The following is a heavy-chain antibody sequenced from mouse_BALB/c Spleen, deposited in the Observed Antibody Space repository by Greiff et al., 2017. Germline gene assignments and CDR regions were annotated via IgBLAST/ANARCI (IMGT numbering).Heavy chain of an antibody. CDR1: GYTFTDYY. D-gene: IGHD2-1*01. Sequence: QVQLKESGPELVKPGASVKISCKASGYTFTDYYINWVKQKPGQGLEWIGWIYPGSGNTKYNEKFKGKATLTVDTSSSTAYMQLSSLTSEDTAVYFCARGVYYGNYGFAYWGQGTLVTVSA. CDR3: ARGVYYGNYGFAY. J-gene: IGHJ3*01. CDR2: IYPGSGNT. V-gene: IGHV1-84*02.